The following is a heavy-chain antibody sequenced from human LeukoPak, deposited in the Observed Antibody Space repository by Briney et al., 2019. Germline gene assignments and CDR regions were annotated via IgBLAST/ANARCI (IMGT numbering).Heavy chain of an antibody. D-gene: IGHD3-22*01. J-gene: IGHJ4*02. CDR2: ISSSGSTI. CDR1: GFIFSSYE. V-gene: IGHV3-48*03. Sequence: GGSLRLXCAASGFIFSSYEMNWVRQAPGKGLEWISYISSSGSTIYYADSVKGRFTISRDNAENSLYLQMNSLRAEDTAVYYCARVGYYDSSGFWGQGTLVTVSS. CDR3: ARVGYYDSSGF.